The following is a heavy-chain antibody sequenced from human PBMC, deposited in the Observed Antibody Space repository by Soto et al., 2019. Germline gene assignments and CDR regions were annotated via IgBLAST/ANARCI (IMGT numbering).Heavy chain of an antibody. CDR1: GGSISSNW. Sequence: QVQLQESGPGLVKPSETLSLTCSVSGGSISSNWWSWVRQPPGNGLEWIGEIHHSGTTNYTPSLRSRVTISVDKSKNQLSLNLNSVTAADTAFYYFARHIARATMRGFDYWGQGTLVTVSS. V-gene: IGHV4-4*02. CDR3: ARHIARATMRGFDY. CDR2: IHHSGTT. D-gene: IGHD6-25*01. J-gene: IGHJ4*02.